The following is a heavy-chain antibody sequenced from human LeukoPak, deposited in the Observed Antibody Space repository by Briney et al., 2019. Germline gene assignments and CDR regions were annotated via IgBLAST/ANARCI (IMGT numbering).Heavy chain of an antibody. CDR2: IYYSGST. CDR1: GGSISSSSYY. J-gene: IGHJ5*02. CDR3: ARPVLIAAPPYNWFDP. V-gene: IGHV4-39*07. D-gene: IGHD6-6*01. Sequence: SETLSLTCTVSGGSISSSSYYWGWIRQPPGKGLEWIGSIYYSGSTYHNPSLKSRVTISVDTSKNQFSLKLSSVTAADTAVYYCARPVLIAAPPYNWFDPWGQGTLVTVSS.